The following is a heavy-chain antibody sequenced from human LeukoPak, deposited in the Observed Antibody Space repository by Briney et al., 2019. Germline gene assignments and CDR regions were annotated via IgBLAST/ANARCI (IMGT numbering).Heavy chain of an antibody. Sequence: GGSLRLSCAASGFIFSNYAMSWVRQAPGKGLQWVSAFSGSGGSTYYADSVKGRFTISRDNSKNTLYLQMNSLRAEDTAVYYCAKDLDSYVRAWGQGTLVTVSS. J-gene: IGHJ5*02. D-gene: IGHD3-10*02. V-gene: IGHV3-23*01. CDR3: AKDLDSYVRA. CDR1: GFIFSNYA. CDR2: FSGSGGST.